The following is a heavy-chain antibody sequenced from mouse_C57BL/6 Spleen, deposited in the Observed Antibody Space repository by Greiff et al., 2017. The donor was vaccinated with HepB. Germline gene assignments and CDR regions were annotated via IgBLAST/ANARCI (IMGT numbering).Heavy chain of an antibody. CDR2: FYPGSGSI. V-gene: IGHV1-62-2*01. Sequence: VQRVESGAELVKPGASVKLSCKASGYTFTEYTIHWVKQRSGQGLEWIGWFYPGSGSIKYNEKFKDKATLTADRSSSTVYMELSRLTSEDSAVYFCARHEGALLLLRYWGQGTTLTVSS. D-gene: IGHD1-1*01. J-gene: IGHJ2*01. CDR3: ARHEGALLLLRY. CDR1: GYTFTEYT.